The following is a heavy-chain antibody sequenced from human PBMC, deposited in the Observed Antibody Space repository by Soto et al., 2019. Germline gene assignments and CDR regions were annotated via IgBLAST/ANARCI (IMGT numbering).Heavy chain of an antibody. Sequence: GASLRLSCKAAGFTFSSYCLHGVRQAPGRGLGWVAAIWYDGSNKYFAASVKGRFTVSRDNSKNTLYLQMNSLRAEDTAVYYCARDRDGYRYGSTIDQWGQGP. CDR2: IWYDGSNK. D-gene: IGHD5-18*01. V-gene: IGHV3-33*01. J-gene: IGHJ4*02. CDR1: GFTFSSYC. CDR3: ARDRDGYRYGSTIDQ.